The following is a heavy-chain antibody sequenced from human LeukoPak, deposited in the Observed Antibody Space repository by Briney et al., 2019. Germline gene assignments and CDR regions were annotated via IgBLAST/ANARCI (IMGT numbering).Heavy chain of an antibody. CDR1: GYTFTSYY. CDR2: INTNTGNP. Sequence: ASVKVSCKASGYTFTSYYMHWVRQAPGQGLEWMGWINTNTGNPTYAQGFTGRFVFSLDTSVSTAYLQISSLKAEDTAVYYCARERRSCSSTSCSPYYYYGMDVWGQGTTVTVSS. J-gene: IGHJ6*02. V-gene: IGHV7-4-1*02. CDR3: ARERRSCSSTSCSPYYYYGMDV. D-gene: IGHD2-2*01.